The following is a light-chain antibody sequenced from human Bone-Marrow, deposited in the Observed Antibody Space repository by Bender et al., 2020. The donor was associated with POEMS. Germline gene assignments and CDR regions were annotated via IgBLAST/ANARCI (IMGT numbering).Light chain of an antibody. CDR2: EDK. CDR1: KLGDKY. Sequence: SYELTQPPSVSVSPGQTASITCSGDKLGDKYTCWYQQRPGQSPVLVIYEDKRRPSGVPARFSGSKSGTSASLAISDIQSEDEGDYYCSSWDDSLSGWVFGGGTKLTVL. V-gene: IGLV3-1*01. J-gene: IGLJ3*02. CDR3: SSWDDSLSGWV.